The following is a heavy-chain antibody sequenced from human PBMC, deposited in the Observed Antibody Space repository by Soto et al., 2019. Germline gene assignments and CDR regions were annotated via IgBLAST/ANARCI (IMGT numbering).Heavy chain of an antibody. D-gene: IGHD2-15*01. V-gene: IGHV3-23*01. J-gene: IGHJ4*02. CDR3: AKDRWDIVVVVAALGY. CDR1: GFTFSSYA. Sequence: EVQLLESGGGLVQPGGSLRLSCAASGFTFSSYAMSWVRQAPGKGLEWVSAISGSGGSTYYADSVKGRFTISRDNSNNTLYLQMNSLRAEDTAVYYCAKDRWDIVVVVAALGYWGQGTLVTVSS. CDR2: ISGSGGST.